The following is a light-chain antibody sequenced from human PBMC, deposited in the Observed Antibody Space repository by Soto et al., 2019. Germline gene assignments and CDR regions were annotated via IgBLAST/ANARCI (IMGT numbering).Light chain of an antibody. CDR3: SSYINSITFVV. CDR1: SSDVGANNY. V-gene: IGLV2-14*01. CDR2: EVS. Sequence: QSALTQPASVSGSPGQPITISCTGTSSDVGANNYVSWYQHHPGKAPTLLIYEVSNRPSGVSSRFSGSKSGNTASLTISGLQAEDESDYYCSSYINSITFVVFGGGTKVTVL. J-gene: IGLJ2*01.